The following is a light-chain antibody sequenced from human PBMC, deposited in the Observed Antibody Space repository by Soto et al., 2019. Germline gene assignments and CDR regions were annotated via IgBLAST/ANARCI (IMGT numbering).Light chain of an antibody. CDR3: LLSYSGARMV. V-gene: IGLV7-46*01. J-gene: IGLJ2*01. Sequence: QAVVTQEPSLTVSPGGTVTLTCGSSTGAVTSGHYPYWFQQKPGQAPRTLIYDTSNKHSWTPARFSVSLLGGKAALTLSGAQPEDEAEYYCLLSYSGARMVFGGGTKLTVL. CDR1: TGAVTSGHY. CDR2: DTS.